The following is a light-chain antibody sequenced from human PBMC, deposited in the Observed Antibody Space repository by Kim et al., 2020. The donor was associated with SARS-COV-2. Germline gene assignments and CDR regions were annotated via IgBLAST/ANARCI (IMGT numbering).Light chain of an antibody. CDR3: AVWDDSLNAV. CDR1: SSNVGSKI. V-gene: IGLV1-44*01. Sequence: ELTQPPSASGVPGQRVTISCSGSSSNVGSKIVSWYRHLPGTAPKLLILHDNQRPPGVPDRISGSKSGNSAFLAISGLQSEDEADYYCAVWDDSLNAVFGGGTQLTVL. J-gene: IGLJ7*01. CDR2: HDN.